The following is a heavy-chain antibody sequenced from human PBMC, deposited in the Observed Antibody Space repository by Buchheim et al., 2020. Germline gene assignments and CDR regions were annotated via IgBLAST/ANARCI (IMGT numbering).Heavy chain of an antibody. D-gene: IGHD6-6*01. CDR2: INHSGST. CDR3: ARVPALEYSSSSADYGMDV. Sequence: QVQLQQWGAGLLKSSETLSLTCAVYGGSFSGYYWSWIRQPPGKGLEWIGEINHSGSTNYNPSLKSRVTISVDTSKNQFSLKLSSVTAADTAVYYCARVPALEYSSSSADYGMDVWGQGTT. V-gene: IGHV4-34*01. CDR1: GGSFSGYY. J-gene: IGHJ6*02.